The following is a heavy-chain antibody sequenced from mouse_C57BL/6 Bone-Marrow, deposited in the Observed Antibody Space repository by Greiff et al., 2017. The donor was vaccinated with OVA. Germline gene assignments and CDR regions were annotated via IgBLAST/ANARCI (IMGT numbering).Heavy chain of an antibody. V-gene: IGHV1-69*01. J-gene: IGHJ3*01. CDR3: ARGAY. CDR2: IDPSDSYT. CDR1: GYTFTSYW. Sequence: QVQLQQPGAELVMPGASVKLSCKASGYTFTSYWMHWVKLRPGQGLEWIGEIDPSDSYTNYNQKFKVKSTLTVDKSSSTAYMQLSSLTSEDSAVYYCARGAYWGQGTLVTVSA.